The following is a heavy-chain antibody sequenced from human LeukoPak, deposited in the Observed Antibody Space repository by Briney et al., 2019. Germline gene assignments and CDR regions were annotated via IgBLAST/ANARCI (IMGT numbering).Heavy chain of an antibody. CDR2: ISYDGSNK. CDR1: GFTFSSYG. CDR3: AKEGNDILTGQTLDY. V-gene: IGHV3-30*18. J-gene: IGHJ4*02. Sequence: GRSLRLFCAASGFTFSSYGMHWVRQAPGKGLEWVAVISYDGSNKYYADSVKGRFTISRDNSKNTLYLQMNSLRAEDTAVYYCAKEGNDILTGQTLDYWGQGTLVTVSS. D-gene: IGHD3-9*01.